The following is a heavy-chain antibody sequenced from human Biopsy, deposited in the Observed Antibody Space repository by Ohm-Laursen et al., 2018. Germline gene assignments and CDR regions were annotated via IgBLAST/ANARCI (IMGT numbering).Heavy chain of an antibody. CDR2: INHSGRT. Sequence: TLSLTCAVYGESFNGYYWSWIRQTPGKGLEWIGEINHSGRTNHNPSPKSRVTISVDTSKNQFSLKVRSVTAADTAVYYCVRGVDYYDPYHYYALDVWGQGTTVTVSS. V-gene: IGHV4-34*01. D-gene: IGHD3-22*01. J-gene: IGHJ6*02. CDR3: VRGVDYYDPYHYYALDV. CDR1: GESFNGYY.